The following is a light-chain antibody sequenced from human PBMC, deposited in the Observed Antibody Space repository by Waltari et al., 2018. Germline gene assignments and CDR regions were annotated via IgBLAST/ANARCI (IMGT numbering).Light chain of an antibody. CDR2: EAT. CDR1: KNDIGTYNF. V-gene: IGLV2-23*01. J-gene: IGLJ2*01. Sequence: QSALTQPASLSGSPGQSITISCAGTKNDIGTYNFVSWFQQFPGQAPNLIVSEATKRPAGVSYRFSGSKSGNTASLTISGLQAEDEADYYCCSYAGCSRVIFGGGTKLTVL. CDR3: CSYAGCSRVI.